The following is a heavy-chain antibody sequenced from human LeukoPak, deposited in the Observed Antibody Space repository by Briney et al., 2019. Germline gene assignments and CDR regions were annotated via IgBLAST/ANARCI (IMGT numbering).Heavy chain of an antibody. CDR1: GFTFSSYN. J-gene: IGHJ3*02. Sequence: PGGSLRLSCAASGFTFSSYNMNWVRQAPGKGLEWVSYISTSSSTIYYADSVKGRFTISRDNAKNSLYLQMNSLRDEDTAVYYCARGNFYGSSGWFAFDIWGQGTVVTVSS. V-gene: IGHV3-48*02. CDR2: ISTSSSTI. CDR3: ARGNFYGSSGWFAFDI. D-gene: IGHD3-22*01.